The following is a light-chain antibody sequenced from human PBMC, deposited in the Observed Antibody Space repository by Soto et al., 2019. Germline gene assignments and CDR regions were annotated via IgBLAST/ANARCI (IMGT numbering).Light chain of an antibody. V-gene: IGLV2-8*01. J-gene: IGLJ2*01. Sequence: QSALTQPPSASGSPGQSVTISCTGTFSDVGAYNYVSWYQQHPGKAPKLMIYEVNKRPSGVPDRFSGSKSGNTASLTVSGLQAEDEADYHCSSYAGNNNLVFGGGTKLTVL. CDR3: SSYAGNNNLV. CDR1: FSDVGAYNY. CDR2: EVN.